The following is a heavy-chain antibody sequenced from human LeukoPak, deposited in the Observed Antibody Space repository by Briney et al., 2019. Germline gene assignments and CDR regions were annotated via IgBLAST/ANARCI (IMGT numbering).Heavy chain of an antibody. J-gene: IGHJ4*02. CDR3: ARPYGDGRGDYFDY. CDR2: INSDGSST. V-gene: IGHV3-74*01. D-gene: IGHD4-17*01. CDR1: GFTFSSYW. Sequence: GSLRLSCAASGFTFSSYWMHWVRQAPGKGLVWVSRINSDGSSTSYADSVKGRFTISRDNAKNTLYLQMNSLRAEDTAVYYCARPYGDGRGDYFDYWGQGTLVTVSS.